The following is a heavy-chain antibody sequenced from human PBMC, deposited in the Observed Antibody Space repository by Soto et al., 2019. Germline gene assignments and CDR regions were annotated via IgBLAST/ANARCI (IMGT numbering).Heavy chain of an antibody. V-gene: IGHV4-30-4*01. J-gene: IGHJ4*02. D-gene: IGHD3-10*01. CDR3: ARVGGFGATTIDY. CDR2: IYYSGST. Sequence: QVQLQESGPGLVKPSQTLSLTCTVSGGSISSGDYYWSWIRQPPGKGLEWIGYIYYSGSTYYNPSHRSEVIIAVDTSKNQFSLKLSSVTAADTAVYYCARVGGFGATTIDYWGQGTLVTVSS. CDR1: GGSISSGDYY.